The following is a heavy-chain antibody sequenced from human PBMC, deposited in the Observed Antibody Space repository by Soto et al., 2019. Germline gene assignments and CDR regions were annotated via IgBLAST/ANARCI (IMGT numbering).Heavy chain of an antibody. J-gene: IGHJ4*02. D-gene: IGHD6-13*01. Sequence: GGSLRLSCAASGFTFSNAWMSWVRQAPGKGLEWVGRIKSKTDGGTTDYAAPVKGRFTISRDDSKNTLYLQMNSLKTEDTAVYYCTTLGWGCPGVADCFHSLPDYWGQGTLVTVSS. CDR1: GFTFSNAW. V-gene: IGHV3-15*01. CDR3: TTLGWGCPGVADCFHSLPDY. CDR2: IKSKTDGGTT.